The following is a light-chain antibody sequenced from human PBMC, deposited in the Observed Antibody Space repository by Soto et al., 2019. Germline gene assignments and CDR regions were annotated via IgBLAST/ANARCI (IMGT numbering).Light chain of an antibody. CDR1: QSVSSN. V-gene: IGKV3-15*01. CDR2: GAS. J-gene: IGKJ1*01. CDR3: QQYKNWPWT. Sequence: EIVMTQSPATLSVSPGESATLSCRASQSVSSNLAWYQQKPGQAPRLLIYGASTRATGIPARFSGSGSGTEFTLTISSLQSEDFAVYYCQQYKNWPWTFGQGKKVEIK.